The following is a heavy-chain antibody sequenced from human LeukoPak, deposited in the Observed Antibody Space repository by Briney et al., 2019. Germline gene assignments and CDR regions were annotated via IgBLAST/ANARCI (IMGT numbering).Heavy chain of an antibody. J-gene: IGHJ4*02. V-gene: IGHV1-2*02. D-gene: IGHD3-22*01. CDR2: SDPKTGAT. CDR1: GHTFTSYY. CDR3: ARANSYDNNGYSPELRY. Sequence: ASVKVSCKASGHTFTSYYIHWLRQAPGQGFEWMGWSDPKTGATKYEHFLGRVTMTSDTSSRTAYMELTSLTFDDTAIYYCARANSYDNNGYSPELRYWGQGTLVTVSS.